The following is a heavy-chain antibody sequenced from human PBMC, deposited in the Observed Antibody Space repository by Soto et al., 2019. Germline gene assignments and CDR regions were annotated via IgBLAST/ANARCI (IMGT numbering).Heavy chain of an antibody. CDR3: ARNDYYGSSGSLDY. Sequence: SETLSLTCTVPGGSISSSSYYWGWIRQPPGKGLEWIGSIYYSGSTYYNPSLKSRVTISVDTSKNQFSLKLSSVTAADTAGYYCARNDYYGSSGSLDYWGQGILVT. CDR1: GGSISSSSYY. D-gene: IGHD3-22*01. CDR2: IYYSGST. V-gene: IGHV4-39*01. J-gene: IGHJ4*02.